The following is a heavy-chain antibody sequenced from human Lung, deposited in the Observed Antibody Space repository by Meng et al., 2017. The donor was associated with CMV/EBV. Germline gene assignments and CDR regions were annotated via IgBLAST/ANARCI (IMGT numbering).Heavy chain of an antibody. CDR1: GFRFSDYY. Sequence: GESLKIXCAASGFRFSDYYMTWIRQAPGKALEWVSYISSSYAVDYADSLKGRFTISRDNAKNSMYLQMNSLRAEDTAIYYCARVLLDVRGWYYQGMDVWGQGTTVTVSS. CDR3: ARVLLDVRGWYYQGMDV. V-gene: IGHV3-69-1*01. J-gene: IGHJ6*02. CDR2: ISSSYAV. D-gene: IGHD6-19*01.